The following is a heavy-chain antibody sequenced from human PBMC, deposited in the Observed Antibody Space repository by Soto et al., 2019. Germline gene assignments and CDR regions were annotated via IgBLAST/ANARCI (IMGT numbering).Heavy chain of an antibody. J-gene: IGHJ4*02. D-gene: IGHD3-22*01. CDR2: FDPEDGET. V-gene: IGHV1-24*01. CDR3: ATAGYYDSSGYYTPDY. CDR1: GYTLTELS. Sequence: GASVKVSCKVSGYTLTELSMHWVRQAPGKGLEWMGGFDPEDGETIYAQKFQGRVTMTEDTSTDTAYMELSSLRSEDTAVYYCATAGYYDSSGYYTPDYWGQGTLVTVSS.